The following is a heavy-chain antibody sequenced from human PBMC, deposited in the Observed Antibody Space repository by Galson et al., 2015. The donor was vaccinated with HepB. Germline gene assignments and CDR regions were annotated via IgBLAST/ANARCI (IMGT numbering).Heavy chain of an antibody. CDR3: ALNGQNYDFWSGYNYYYYYYMDV. Sequence: ETLSLTCTVSGGSISSYYWSWIRQPPGKGLEWIGYIYYSGSTNYNPSLKSRVTISVDTSKNQFSLKLSSVTAADTAVYYCALNGQNYDFWSGYNYYYYYYMDVWGKGTTVTVSS. CDR1: GGSISSYY. J-gene: IGHJ6*03. V-gene: IGHV4-59*01. D-gene: IGHD3-3*01. CDR2: IYYSGST.